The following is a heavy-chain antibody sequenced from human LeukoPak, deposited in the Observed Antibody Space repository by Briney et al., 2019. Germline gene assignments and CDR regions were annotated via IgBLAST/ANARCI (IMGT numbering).Heavy chain of an antibody. Sequence: GGSLRLSCAASGFTVSSNYMSWVRQAPGKGLEWVSVIYSGGSTYYADSVKGRFTISRDNAKNSLYLQMNSLRAEDTAVYYCARDSVLYDYVWGSYRYTDYWGQGTLVTVSS. CDR2: IYSGGST. CDR3: ARDSVLYDYVWGSYRYTDY. CDR1: GFTVSSNY. J-gene: IGHJ4*02. V-gene: IGHV3-53*01. D-gene: IGHD3-16*02.